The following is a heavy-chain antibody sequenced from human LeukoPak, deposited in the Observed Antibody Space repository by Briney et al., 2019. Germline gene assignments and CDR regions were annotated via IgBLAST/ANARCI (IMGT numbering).Heavy chain of an antibody. V-gene: IGHV4-39*07. CDR1: GGSISSSSYY. J-gene: IGHJ6*03. Sequence: PSETLSLTCTVSGGSISSSSYYWGRIRQPPGKGLEWIGEINHSGSTNYNPSLKSRVTISVDTSKNQFSLKLSSVTAADTAVYYCARGRRPGRDMDVWGKGTTVTVSS. CDR3: ARGRRPGRDMDV. CDR2: INHSGST.